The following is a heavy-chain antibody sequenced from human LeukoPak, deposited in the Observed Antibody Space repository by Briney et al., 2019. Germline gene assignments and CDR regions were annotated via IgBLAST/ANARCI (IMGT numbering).Heavy chain of an antibody. CDR3: ARGKREWELTTFDP. CDR1: GFTFSSYG. J-gene: IGHJ5*02. CDR2: INWNGGST. Sequence: GGSLRLSCAASGFTFSSYGMHWVRQAPGKGLEWVSGINWNGGSTGYADSVKGRFTISRDNAKNSLYLQMNSLRAEDTALYYCARGKREWELTTFDPWGQGTLVTVSS. D-gene: IGHD1-26*01. V-gene: IGHV3-20*04.